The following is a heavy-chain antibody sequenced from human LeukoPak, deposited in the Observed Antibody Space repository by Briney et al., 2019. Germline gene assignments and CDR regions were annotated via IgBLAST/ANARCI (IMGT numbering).Heavy chain of an antibody. J-gene: IGHJ5*02. CDR2: IYYSGST. Sequence: PSETLSLTCTVSGGSISSYYWSWIRQPPGKGLEWIGYIYYSGSTNYNPSLKSRVTISVDTSKNQFSLKLSSVTAADTAVYYCARDTGYSSNWFDPWGHGTLVTVSS. CDR1: GGSISSYY. V-gene: IGHV4-59*01. D-gene: IGHD5-12*01. CDR3: ARDTGYSSNWFDP.